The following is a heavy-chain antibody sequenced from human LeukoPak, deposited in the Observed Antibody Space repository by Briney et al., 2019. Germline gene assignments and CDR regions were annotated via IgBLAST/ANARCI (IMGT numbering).Heavy chain of an antibody. Sequence: ASVKVSCKASGGTFSSYAISWVRQAPGQGLEWMGWINPNSGGTNYAQKFQGRVTMTRDTSISTAYMELSRLRSDDTAVYYCAKKGWLQFRFDYWGQGTLVTVSS. CDR2: INPNSGGT. D-gene: IGHD5-24*01. V-gene: IGHV1-2*02. CDR1: GGTFSSYA. CDR3: AKKGWLQFRFDY. J-gene: IGHJ4*02.